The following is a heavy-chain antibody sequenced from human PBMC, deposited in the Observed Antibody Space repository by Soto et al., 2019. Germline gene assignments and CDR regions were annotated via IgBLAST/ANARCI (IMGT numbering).Heavy chain of an antibody. Sequence: GASVKVSCKASGFTFTSSAMQWVRQARGQRLEWIGWIVVGSGNTNYAQKFQERVTMTRDTSTSTAYMELSSLRSEDTAVYYCARDYRMSYYDSSGSLGYWGQGTLVTVSS. CDR3: ARDYRMSYYDSSGSLGY. D-gene: IGHD3-22*01. J-gene: IGHJ4*02. CDR1: GFTFTSSA. V-gene: IGHV1-58*02. CDR2: IVVGSGNT.